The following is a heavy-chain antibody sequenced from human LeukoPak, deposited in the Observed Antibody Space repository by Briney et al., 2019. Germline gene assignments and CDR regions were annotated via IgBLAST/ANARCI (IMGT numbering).Heavy chain of an antibody. CDR1: GFTFSSYG. V-gene: IGHV3-30*02. CDR3: APIAAAGYFDY. D-gene: IGHD6-13*01. CDR2: IWYDGSNK. J-gene: IGHJ4*02. Sequence: GGSLRLSCAASGFTFSSYGMHWVRQAPGKGLEWVAVIWYDGSNKYYADSVKGRFTISRDNSKNTLYLQMNSLRAEDTAVYYCAPIAAAGYFDYWGQRTLVTVSS.